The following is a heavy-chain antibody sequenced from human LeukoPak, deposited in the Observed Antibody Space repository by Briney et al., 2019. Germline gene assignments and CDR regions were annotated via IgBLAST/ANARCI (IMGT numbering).Heavy chain of an antibody. CDR3: ARAGYSSSSTGLS. CDR1: GGSISSDSYY. CDR2: IYTSGST. Sequence: SQTLSLTCTVSGGSISSDSYYWSWLRQPAGKGLEWVGRIYTSGSTNYNPSPKSRVTISVDTSKNQFSLKLSSVTAADTAVYYCARAGYSSSSTGLSWGQGTLVTVSS. J-gene: IGHJ5*02. V-gene: IGHV4-61*02. D-gene: IGHD6-13*01.